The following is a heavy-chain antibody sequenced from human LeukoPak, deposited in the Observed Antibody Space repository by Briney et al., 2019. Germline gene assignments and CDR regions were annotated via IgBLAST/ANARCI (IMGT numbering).Heavy chain of an antibody. CDR3: ATGPLTMIVD. D-gene: IGHD3-22*01. J-gene: IGHJ4*02. CDR1: GYTLTELS. V-gene: IGHV1-24*01. Sequence: ASLKVSCTVSGYTLTELSMHWVRQAPGKGLEWMGGFEPEDGETIYAQKFQGRVTMTEDTSTDTAYMELSSLRSEDTAVYYCATGPLTMIVDWGQGTLVTVSS. CDR2: FEPEDGET.